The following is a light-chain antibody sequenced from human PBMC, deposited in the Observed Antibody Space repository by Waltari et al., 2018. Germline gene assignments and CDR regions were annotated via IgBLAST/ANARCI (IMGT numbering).Light chain of an antibody. V-gene: IGKV3-11*01. CDR3: LQYNSYPWT. CDR2: DAS. CDR1: QSVASY. J-gene: IGKJ1*01. Sequence: EIVLTQSPATLSLSPGERATLSCRASQSVASYLAWYQQKPGQAPRLLIYDASNRATGIPARFSGSGSGTDFTLTISSLEPEDFGLYYCLQYNSYPWTFGQGTTVEIK.